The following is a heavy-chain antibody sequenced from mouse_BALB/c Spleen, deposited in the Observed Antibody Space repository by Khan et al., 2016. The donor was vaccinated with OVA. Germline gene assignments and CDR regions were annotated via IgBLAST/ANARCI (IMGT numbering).Heavy chain of an antibody. CDR3: ARSYFYGYYFDQ. CDR1: GFTFSSFG. Sequence: EVELVESGGGLVQPGGSRKLSCVASGFTFSSFGMHWVRQAPEKGLEWVAYISGDSSTIYYTDTVKGRFTISRDNPKNTLFLPMTSLRSEDMAMYYCARSYFYGYYFDQWGQGTTLTVSS. J-gene: IGHJ2*01. CDR2: ISGDSSTI. V-gene: IGHV5-17*02. D-gene: IGHD1-1*01.